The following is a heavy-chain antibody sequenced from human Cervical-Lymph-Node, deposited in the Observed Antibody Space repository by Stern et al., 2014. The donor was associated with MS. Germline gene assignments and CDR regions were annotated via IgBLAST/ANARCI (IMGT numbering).Heavy chain of an antibody. Sequence: VQLVESGAGVKTPGSSVKVSCKASGGTFSSYAISWVRQAPGQGLEWMGGIIPIFGTANYAQKFQGRVTITADESTSTAYMELSSLRSEDTAVYYCARDPEDDSSGYYYSWGQGTLVTVSS. J-gene: IGHJ4*02. CDR2: IIPIFGTA. CDR1: GGTFSSYA. CDR3: ARDPEDDSSGYYYS. D-gene: IGHD3-22*01. V-gene: IGHV1-69*01.